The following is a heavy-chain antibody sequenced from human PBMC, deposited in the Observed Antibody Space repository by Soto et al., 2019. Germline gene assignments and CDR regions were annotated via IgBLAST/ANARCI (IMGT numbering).Heavy chain of an antibody. V-gene: IGHV1-24*01. Sequence: GASVKVSCKVSGYTLTELSMHWVRQAPGKGLEWMGGFDTEDGNTIYAQKFQGRVTMPEDTSTDTAYMELSSLRSEDTAVYYCATIAGRGVTIDYWGQGTLVTVS. D-gene: IGHD3-10*01. CDR3: ATIAGRGVTIDY. J-gene: IGHJ4*02. CDR1: GYTLTELS. CDR2: FDTEDGNT.